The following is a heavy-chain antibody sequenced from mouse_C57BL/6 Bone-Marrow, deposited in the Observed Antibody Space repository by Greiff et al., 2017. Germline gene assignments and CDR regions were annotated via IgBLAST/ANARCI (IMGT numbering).Heavy chain of an antibody. CDR3: ARQITTVVALYYYAMDY. V-gene: IGHV5-6*01. Sequence: EVQLVESGGDLVKPGGSLKLSCAASGFTFSSYGMSWVRQTPDKRLEWVATISSGGSYTYYPDSVKGRFTISRDNAKNTLYLQMISLKSEDTAMYYCARQITTVVALYYYAMDYWGQGTSVTVSS. CDR2: ISSGGSYT. D-gene: IGHD1-1*01. CDR1: GFTFSSYG. J-gene: IGHJ4*01.